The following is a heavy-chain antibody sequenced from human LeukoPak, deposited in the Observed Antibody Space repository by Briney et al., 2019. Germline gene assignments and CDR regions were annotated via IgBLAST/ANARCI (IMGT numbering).Heavy chain of an antibody. CDR1: GFPFSIYW. V-gene: IGHV3-74*01. CDR2: ISSDGTTT. Sequence: GGSLRLSCAASGFPFSIYWMQWVRQAPGEGLVWVSGISSDGTTTTYADSVKGRFTISSDNAQNTLYLEVRSLRAEDTAVYFCARDADGPGSLIDYWGQGTLATVSS. D-gene: IGHD2-8*01. J-gene: IGHJ4*02. CDR3: ARDADGPGSLIDY.